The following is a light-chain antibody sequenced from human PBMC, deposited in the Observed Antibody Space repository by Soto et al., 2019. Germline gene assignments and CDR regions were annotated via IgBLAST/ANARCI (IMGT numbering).Light chain of an antibody. CDR3: QQRSNWLFT. J-gene: IGKJ3*01. CDR2: DAS. CDR1: QSVSSY. V-gene: IGKV3-11*01. Sequence: EIVLTQSPATMSLSTGERATLSCRASQSVSSYLAWYQQKPGQAPRLLIYDASNRATGIPARFSGSGSGTDFTLTISSLEPEDFAFYYCQQRSNWLFTFGPGTKVDIK.